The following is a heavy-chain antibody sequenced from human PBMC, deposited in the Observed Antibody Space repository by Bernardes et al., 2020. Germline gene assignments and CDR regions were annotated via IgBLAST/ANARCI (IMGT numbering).Heavy chain of an antibody. CDR1: SYG. CDR2: ITDTGGGT. CDR3: AKGAWYCSGSSCPRILGYSYYYMDV. D-gene: IGHD2-15*01. V-gene: IGHV3-23*01. J-gene: IGHJ6*03. Sequence: GGSLRLSCAASSYGMNWVRQAPGKGLEWVSFITDTGGGTLSADSVQCRFTVSRDISRNTVYLQMSSLRVEDTAVYYCAKGAWYCSGSSCPRILGYSYYYMDVWGKGTTVTVSS.